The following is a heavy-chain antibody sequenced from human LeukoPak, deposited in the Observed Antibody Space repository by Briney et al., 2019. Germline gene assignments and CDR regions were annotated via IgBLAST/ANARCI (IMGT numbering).Heavy chain of an antibody. J-gene: IGHJ4*02. CDR3: ARSWAMVTYFDY. CDR2: ISSSGSTI. Sequence: PGGSLRLSCAASGSTFSSYEMNWVRQAPGKGLEWVSYISSSGSTIYYADSVKGRFTISRDNAKNSLYLQMNSLRAEDTAVYYCARSWAMVTYFDYWGQGTLVTVSS. D-gene: IGHD5-18*01. V-gene: IGHV3-48*03. CDR1: GSTFSSYE.